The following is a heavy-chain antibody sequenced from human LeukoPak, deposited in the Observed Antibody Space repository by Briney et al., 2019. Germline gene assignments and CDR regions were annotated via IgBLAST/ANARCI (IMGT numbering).Heavy chain of an antibody. Sequence: GGSLRLSCAASGFTFSSYSMNRVRQAPGKGLEWVSSISSSSSYIYYADSVKGRFTISRDNAKNSLYLQMNSLRAEDTAVYYCARDDDYSNYNAMGNYFDYWGQGTLVTVSS. CDR1: GFTFSSYS. D-gene: IGHD4-11*01. V-gene: IGHV3-21*01. J-gene: IGHJ4*02. CDR3: ARDDDYSNYNAMGNYFDY. CDR2: ISSSSSYI.